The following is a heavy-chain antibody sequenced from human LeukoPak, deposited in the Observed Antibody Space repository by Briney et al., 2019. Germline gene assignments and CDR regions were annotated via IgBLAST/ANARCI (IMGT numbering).Heavy chain of an antibody. CDR1: GLTVSSNH. CDR2: LYSHGRT. J-gene: IGHJ4*02. Sequence: PGGSLRLSCAASGLTVSSNHMSWVRQAPGKGLEWLSVLYSHGRTDYADSVKGRFTISRDNSKNTLYLQMNSLRAEDTAVYYCARDRPSRTFGGVIAAIDYWGQGTLVTVSS. V-gene: IGHV3-66*03. CDR3: ARDRPSRTFGGVIAAIDY. D-gene: IGHD3-16*02.